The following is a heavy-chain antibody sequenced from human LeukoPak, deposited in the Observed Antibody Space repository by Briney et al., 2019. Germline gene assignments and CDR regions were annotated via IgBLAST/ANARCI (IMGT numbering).Heavy chain of an antibody. CDR1: GFTFNTYW. D-gene: IGHD3-22*01. J-gene: IGHJ4*02. V-gene: IGHV3-7*03. Sequence: GGSLRLSCAASGFTFNTYWMSWVRQAPGKGREWVANIKQDGSEKYYVDSVKGRFTISRDNAKNSLYLQMNSLRADDTAVYYCARRPGRYDSKRLYFDYWGQGTLVTVSS. CDR2: IKQDGSEK. CDR3: ARRPGRYDSKRLYFDY.